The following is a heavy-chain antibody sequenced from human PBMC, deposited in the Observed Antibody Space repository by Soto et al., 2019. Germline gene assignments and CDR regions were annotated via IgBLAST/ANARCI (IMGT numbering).Heavy chain of an antibody. J-gene: IGHJ6*02. CDR1: GFTFSSYG. CDR3: AKEDIVVVVYGMDV. V-gene: IGHV3-30*18. CDR2: ISYDGSNK. Sequence: QVQLVESGGGVVQPGRSLRLSCAASGFTFSSYGMHWVRQAPGKGLEWVAVISYDGSNKYYADSVKGRFTISRDNSKNTLYLQMNSLRAEDTAVYYCAKEDIVVVVYGMDVWGQGTTVTVSS. D-gene: IGHD2-15*01.